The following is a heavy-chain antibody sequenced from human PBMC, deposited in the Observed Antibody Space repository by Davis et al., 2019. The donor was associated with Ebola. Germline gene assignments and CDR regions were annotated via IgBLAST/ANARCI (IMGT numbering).Heavy chain of an antibody. CDR1: GYTFTSYY. CDR2: INPSGGST. J-gene: IGHJ6*02. CDR3: ARVLGYSYGSRGYYYYGMDV. D-gene: IGHD5-18*01. V-gene: IGHV1-46*01. Sequence: ASVKVSCKASGYTFTSYYMHWVRQAPGQGLEWMGIINPSGGSTSYAQKFQGRVTMTRDTSTSTVYMELSSLRSEDTAVYYCARVLGYSYGSRGYYYYGMDVWGQGTTVTVSS.